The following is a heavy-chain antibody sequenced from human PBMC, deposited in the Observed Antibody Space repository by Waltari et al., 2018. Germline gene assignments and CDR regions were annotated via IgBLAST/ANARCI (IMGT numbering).Heavy chain of an antibody. CDR2: INHSGST. CDR1: GGSFSGYY. D-gene: IGHD6-13*01. Sequence: QVQLQQWGAGLLKPSETLSLTCAVYGGSFSGYYWSWIRQPPGKGLEWIGEINHSGSTNYNPSLTSRVTISVDTSKNQFSLKLSSVTAADTAVYYCARLHVQQQLVGGVDYWGQGTLVTVSS. J-gene: IGHJ4*02. V-gene: IGHV4-34*01. CDR3: ARLHVQQQLVGGVDY.